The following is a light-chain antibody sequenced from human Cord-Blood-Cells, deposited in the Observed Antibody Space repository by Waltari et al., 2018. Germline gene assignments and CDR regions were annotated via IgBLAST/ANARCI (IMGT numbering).Light chain of an antibody. J-gene: IGKJ2*01. V-gene: IGKV3-20*01. Sequence: EIVLTQSPGTLSLSPGERATLSCRASQSVSSSYLAWYQQKPGQAPRLPSFGASSRATGIPDRFSGSGSGTDFTHTISRLEPEDFAVYYCQQYGSSPYTFGQGTKLEIK. CDR3: QQYGSSPYT. CDR1: QSVSSSY. CDR2: GAS.